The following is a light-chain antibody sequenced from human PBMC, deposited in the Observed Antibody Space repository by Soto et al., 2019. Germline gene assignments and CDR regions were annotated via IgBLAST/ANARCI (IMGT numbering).Light chain of an antibody. CDR3: QQRSNWPQVT. V-gene: IGKV3-11*01. CDR2: GAS. CDR1: QSINSF. Sequence: EIVLTQSPGTLSLSPGEGATLSCRASQSINSFLAWYQQRRGQAPRLLIHGASYRATGIPARFSGSGSGTDFTLTISSLEPEDFAVYYCQQRSNWPQVTFGGGTKVDIK. J-gene: IGKJ4*01.